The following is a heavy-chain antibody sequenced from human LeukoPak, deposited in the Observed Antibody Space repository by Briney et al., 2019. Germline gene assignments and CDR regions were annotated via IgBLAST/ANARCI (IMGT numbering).Heavy chain of an antibody. CDR3: ARHGPTVTTYGWFDP. CDR2: IYTSGST. J-gene: IGHJ5*02. CDR1: GGSISSYY. V-gene: IGHV4-4*09. D-gene: IGHD4-17*01. Sequence: SETLSPTCTVSGGSISSYYWSWIRQPPGKGLEWIGYIYTSGSTNYNPSLKSRVTISVDTSKNQFSLKLSSVTAADTAVYYCARHGPTVTTYGWFDPWGQGTLVTVSS.